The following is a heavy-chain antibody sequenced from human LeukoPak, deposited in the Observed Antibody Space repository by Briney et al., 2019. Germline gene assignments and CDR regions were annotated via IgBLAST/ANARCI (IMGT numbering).Heavy chain of an antibody. D-gene: IGHD3-22*01. J-gene: IGHJ4*02. CDR3: ANPEGGYHYFFDY. V-gene: IGHV3-23*01. CDR2: IIRSGDIT. CDR1: GFTFSNYA. Sequence: GGSLRLSCTASGFTFSNYAMSGVGQAQGKGVEGVSAIIRSGDITYYAASVMGQFTISRDNSKNTLYLQMNSLRVEDTAVYYCANPEGGYHYFFDYWGQGTLVTVST.